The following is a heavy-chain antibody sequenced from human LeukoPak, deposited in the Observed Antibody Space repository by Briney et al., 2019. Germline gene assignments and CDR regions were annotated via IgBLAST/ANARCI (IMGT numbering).Heavy chain of an antibody. CDR1: GFTFSSYS. J-gene: IGHJ4*02. CDR3: AQTGDYYDSSNGDYFDY. D-gene: IGHD3-22*01. V-gene: IGHV3-21*01. Sequence: GGSLRLSCAASGFTFSSYSMNWVRQAPGKGLEWVSSISSSSSYIYYADSVKGRFTISRDNSKNTLYLQMNSLRAEDTAVYYCAQTGDYYDSSNGDYFDYWGQGTLVTVSS. CDR2: ISSSSSYI.